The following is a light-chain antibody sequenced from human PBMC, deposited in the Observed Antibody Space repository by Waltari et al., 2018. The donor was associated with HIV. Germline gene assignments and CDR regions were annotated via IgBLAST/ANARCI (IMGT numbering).Light chain of an antibody. V-gene: IGLV2-14*03. J-gene: IGLJ1*01. CDR3: SSYTRSNIRV. CDR1: SSDAGLYRF. CDR2: DVS. Sequence: QSALTQPASVSGSPGQSITISCTGTSSDAGLYRFVSWYQQHPGKAPRLMIYDVSNRPSGVSNRFSGSKSGDTASLTISGLQAEDEADYYCSSYTRSNIRVFGTGTKVTVL.